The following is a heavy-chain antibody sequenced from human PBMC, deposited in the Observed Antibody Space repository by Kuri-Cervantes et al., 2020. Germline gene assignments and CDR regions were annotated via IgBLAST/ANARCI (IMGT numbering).Heavy chain of an antibody. J-gene: IGHJ4*02. Sequence: GGSLRLSCKASGYTFTSYYMHWVRQAPGQGLEWMGIINPSGGSTSYAQKFQERVTITRDMSTSTAYMELSSLRSEDTAVYYCARESELEGFDYWGQGTLVTVSS. CDR2: INPSGGST. CDR3: ARESELEGFDY. D-gene: IGHD1-1*01. CDR1: GYTFTSYY. V-gene: IGHV1-46*01.